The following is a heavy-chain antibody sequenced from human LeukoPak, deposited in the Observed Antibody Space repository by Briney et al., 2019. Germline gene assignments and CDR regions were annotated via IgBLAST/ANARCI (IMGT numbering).Heavy chain of an antibody. Sequence: GGTLRLSCAASGFTFSSYAMSWVRQAPGKGLEWVSAISGSGGSTYYADSVKGRFTIPRDNSKNTLYLQMNSLRAEDTAVYYCAKDRGGYSYGCFDYWGQGTLVTVSS. D-gene: IGHD5-18*01. CDR1: GFTFSSYA. CDR3: AKDRGGYSYGCFDY. CDR2: ISGSGGST. V-gene: IGHV3-23*01. J-gene: IGHJ4*02.